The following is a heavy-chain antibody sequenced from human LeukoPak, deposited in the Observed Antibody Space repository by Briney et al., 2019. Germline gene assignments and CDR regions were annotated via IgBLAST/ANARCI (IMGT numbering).Heavy chain of an antibody. J-gene: IGHJ5*02. Sequence: PSETLSLTCTVSGGSISSYYWTWIRQPPGKGLEWIGYIYYSGCTSYNPSLKSRVTISVDTSKNQFSLKLTSVTAADTAVYYCARLLGTHYDSSAYSTNWFDPGGQGTLVPVSS. CDR3: ARLLGTHYDSSAYSTNWFDP. V-gene: IGHV4-59*01. D-gene: IGHD3-22*01. CDR1: GGSISSYY. CDR2: IYYSGCT.